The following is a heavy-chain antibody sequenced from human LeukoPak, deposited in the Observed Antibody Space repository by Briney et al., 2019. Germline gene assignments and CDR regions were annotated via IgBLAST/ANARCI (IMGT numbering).Heavy chain of an antibody. CDR1: GYTFSAYG. D-gene: IGHD2-2*01. CDR3: ARSRCSDSTSCYYFFFFDS. V-gene: IGHV1-18*01. Sequence: GASVTVSCTASGYTFSAYGITWVRQAPGQGLEWMAWSSGTGCNMEYAQKFQGRVTMTTDTSTSTAYLELRSLRSDDTAVYYCARSRCSDSTSCYYFFFFDSWGQGSLVTVSS. CDR2: SSGTGCNM. J-gene: IGHJ4*02.